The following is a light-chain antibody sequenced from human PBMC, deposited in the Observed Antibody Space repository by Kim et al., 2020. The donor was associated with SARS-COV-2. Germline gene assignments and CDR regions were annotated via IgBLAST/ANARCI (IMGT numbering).Light chain of an antibody. Sequence: SYELTQPLSVSVALGQTARITCGGNNIGSKNVHWYQQKPGQAPVLVIYRDSNRPSGIPERFSGSNSGNTATLTISRAQAGDEADYYCPVWDSSNWVFGGG. CDR2: RDS. CDR3: PVWDSSNWV. J-gene: IGLJ3*02. CDR1: NIGSKN. V-gene: IGLV3-9*01.